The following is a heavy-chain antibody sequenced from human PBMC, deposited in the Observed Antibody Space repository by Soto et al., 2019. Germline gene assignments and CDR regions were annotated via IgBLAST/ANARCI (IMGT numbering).Heavy chain of an antibody. J-gene: IGHJ4*02. Sequence: QVQLVESGGGVVQPGTSLRLSCAASGFTFSSSGMHWVRQAPGKGLEWVAVISYDGSNKQYADSVKGRFTISRDNSKNTLDLQMSCLRPEDTAVYYCATDRSRSWTLDYWGQGNLVTVSS. CDR3: ATDRSRSWTLDY. CDR1: GFTFSSSG. V-gene: IGHV3-30*03. D-gene: IGHD6-13*01. CDR2: ISYDGSNK.